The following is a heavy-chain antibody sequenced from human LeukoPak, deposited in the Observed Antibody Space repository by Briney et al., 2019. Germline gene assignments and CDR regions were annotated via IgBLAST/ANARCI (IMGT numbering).Heavy chain of an antibody. CDR2: MNPNSGNT. D-gene: IGHD3-10*02. CDR1: GYTFTSYD. CDR3: AREDYDVRSFDY. J-gene: IGHJ4*02. V-gene: IGHV1-8*03. Sequence: ASVKVSCKASGYTFTSYDINWVRQATGQGLEWMGWMNPNSGNTGYAQRFQGRVTITRNTSISTAYMELSSLRSEDTAVYYCAREDYDVRSFDYWGQGTLVTVSS.